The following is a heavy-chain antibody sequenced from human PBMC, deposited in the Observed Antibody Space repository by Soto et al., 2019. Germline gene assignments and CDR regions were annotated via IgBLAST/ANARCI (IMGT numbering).Heavy chain of an antibody. CDR2: ISYDGSNK. J-gene: IGHJ4*02. Sequence: GGSLRLSCAASGFTFSSYGMHWVRQAPGKGLEWVAVISYDGSNKYYADSVKGRFTISRDNSKNTLYLQMNSLRAEDTAVYYCVRILGYSGSRRFDYRAQRTPVTGSS. D-gene: IGHD5-12*01. CDR3: VRILGYSGSRRFDY. V-gene: IGHV3-30*03. CDR1: GFTFSSYG.